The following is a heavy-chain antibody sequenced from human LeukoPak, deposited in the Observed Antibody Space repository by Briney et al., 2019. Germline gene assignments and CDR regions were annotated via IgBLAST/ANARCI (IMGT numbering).Heavy chain of an antibody. V-gene: IGHV1-2*02. CDR1: GYTFNDYY. Sequence: ASVKVSCKASGYTFNDYYMHWVRQAPGQGLEWMGWINPKSGDTNHAQKFQGRVTMTRDTSISTVYMELSRLRPDDTAIYYCARAGTPMVFDFWGQGTPVTVSS. D-gene: IGHD3-10*01. CDR3: ARAGTPMVFDF. J-gene: IGHJ5*01. CDR2: INPKSGDT.